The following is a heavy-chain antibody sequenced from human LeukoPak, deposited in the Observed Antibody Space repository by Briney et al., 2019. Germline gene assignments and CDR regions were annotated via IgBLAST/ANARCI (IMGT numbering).Heavy chain of an antibody. CDR3: AKSSGWYMGWFDP. CDR1: GFSFDDYG. CDR2: INWNGGST. Sequence: GGSLRLSCAASGFSFDDYGMSWVRQAPGKGLEWVSGINWNGGSTGYADSVRGRFTISRDNAKNSLYLQMNSLRAEDTALYYCAKSSGWYMGWFDPWGQGTLVTVSS. D-gene: IGHD6-19*01. J-gene: IGHJ5*02. V-gene: IGHV3-20*04.